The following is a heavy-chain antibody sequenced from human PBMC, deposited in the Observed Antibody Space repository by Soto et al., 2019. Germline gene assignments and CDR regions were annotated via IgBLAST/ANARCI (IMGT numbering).Heavy chain of an antibody. J-gene: IGHJ4*02. CDR2: INPKSGGT. CDR1: GYSFTDYH. V-gene: IGHV1-2*04. CDR3: ARAARDFSGSYSIY. D-gene: IGHD1-26*01. Sequence: ASVKVSCKASGYSFTDYHIHWVRQAPGQGLEWLGRINPKSGGTSTAQKFQGWVTMNTDTSISTASMELTRLTSDDTAIYYCARAARDFSGSYSIYWGQGTVVTVSS.